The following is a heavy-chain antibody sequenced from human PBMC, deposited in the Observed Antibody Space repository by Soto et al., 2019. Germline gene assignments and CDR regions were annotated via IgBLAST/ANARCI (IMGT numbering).Heavy chain of an antibody. Sequence: QVQLVESGGGVVQPGRSLRLSCAASGFTFSSYGMHWVRQAPGKGLEWVAVISYDGSNKYYADSVKGRFTISRDNSKNTLYLQMHSLRAEDTAVYYCAKGRGYSYGSGAFDIWGQGTMVTVSS. CDR1: GFTFSSYG. D-gene: IGHD5-18*01. V-gene: IGHV3-30*18. CDR2: ISYDGSNK. J-gene: IGHJ3*02. CDR3: AKGRGYSYGSGAFDI.